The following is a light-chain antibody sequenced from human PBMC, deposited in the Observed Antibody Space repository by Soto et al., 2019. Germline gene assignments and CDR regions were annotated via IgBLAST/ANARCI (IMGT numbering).Light chain of an antibody. V-gene: IGKV3-20*01. CDR2: ATS. CDR3: QQDDNSLYP. CDR1: QSVSSSY. J-gene: IGKJ2*01. Sequence: EIVLTQSPGTLSLSPGERATLSCRASQSVSSSYLAWYQQKPGQPPRLLIYATSSRATGIPDRFSGSGSGRDFTLTISRLEPEDFAVYYCQQDDNSLYPFGQGNKREI.